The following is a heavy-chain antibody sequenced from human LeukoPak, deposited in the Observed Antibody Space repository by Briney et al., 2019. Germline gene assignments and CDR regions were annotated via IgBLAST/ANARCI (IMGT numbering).Heavy chain of an antibody. J-gene: IGHJ6*03. Sequence: SETLSLTCTVSGGSISSYYWSWIRQPPGKGLEWIGYIYYSGSTNYNPSLKSRVTISVDTSKNQFSLKLSSVTAADTAVYYCARGGSGSNYVHYYYYMDVWGKGTTVTVSS. D-gene: IGHD3-10*01. CDR1: GGSISSYY. V-gene: IGHV4-59*01. CDR2: IYYSGST. CDR3: ARGGSGSNYVHYYYYMDV.